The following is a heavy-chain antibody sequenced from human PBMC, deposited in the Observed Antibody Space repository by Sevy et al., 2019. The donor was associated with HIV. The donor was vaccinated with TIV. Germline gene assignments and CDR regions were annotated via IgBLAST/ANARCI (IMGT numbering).Heavy chain of an antibody. CDR1: GFTFSSYA. CDR2: ISGSGGST. Sequence: GGSLRLSCAASGFTFSSYATSWVRQAPGKGLEWVSAISGSGGSTYYADSVKGRFTISRDNSKNTLYLQMNSLRAEDTAVYYCAKRSSGYYDILTEAYYFDYWGQGTLVTVSS. J-gene: IGHJ4*02. V-gene: IGHV3-23*01. CDR3: AKRSSGYYDILTEAYYFDY. D-gene: IGHD3-9*01.